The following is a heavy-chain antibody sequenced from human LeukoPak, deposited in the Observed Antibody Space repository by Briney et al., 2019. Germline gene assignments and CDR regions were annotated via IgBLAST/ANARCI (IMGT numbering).Heavy chain of an antibody. D-gene: IGHD5-18*01. CDR2: ISYDGTKK. V-gene: IGHV3-30-3*01. J-gene: IGHJ4*02. CDR1: GFTFSLYA. CDR3: ASRKDTPHLPDF. Sequence: GGSLRLPCAASGFTFSLYAMHWVRQAPGKGLEWVAVISYDGTKKYYADSVKGRFTISRDNSKNTLYLQMNSLRAEDTAVYYCASRKDTPHLPDFWGQGTLVTVSS.